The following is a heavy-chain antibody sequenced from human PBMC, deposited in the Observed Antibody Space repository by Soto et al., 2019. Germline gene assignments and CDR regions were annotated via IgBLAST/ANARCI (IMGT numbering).Heavy chain of an antibody. CDR2: INHRGST. CDR3: ARTIFGVENYYYYYYMDV. D-gene: IGHD3-3*01. Sequence: PSETLSLTCAVYGGSFSGYYWSWIRQPPGKGLEWIGEINHRGSTNYNPSLKSRVTISVDTSKNQFSLNLSSVTAADTAVYYCARTIFGVENYYYYYYMDVWGKGTTVTVSS. CDR1: GGSFSGYY. V-gene: IGHV4-34*01. J-gene: IGHJ6*03.